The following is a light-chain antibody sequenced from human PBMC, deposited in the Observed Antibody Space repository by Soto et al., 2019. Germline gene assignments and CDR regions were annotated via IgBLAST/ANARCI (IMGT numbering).Light chain of an antibody. Sequence: DIQMTQSPSSLSASVGDRVTITCQASQDIRNYLTWYQQKPGKAPKLLIYDASDLETGVPSRFSGSGSGTDFTFTITNLQPEDMATYYCQQYDDVPFTFGPGTIVNVK. CDR2: DAS. CDR3: QQYDDVPFT. V-gene: IGKV1-33*01. CDR1: QDIRNY. J-gene: IGKJ3*01.